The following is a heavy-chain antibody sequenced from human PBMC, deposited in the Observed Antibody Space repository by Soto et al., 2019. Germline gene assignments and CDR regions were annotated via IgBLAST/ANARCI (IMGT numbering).Heavy chain of an antibody. Sequence: ASVKVSCKASGYTFTGYGIRWVRQAPGQGLEWMGWISAYTGSTNYAQKLQGRVTMTTDTSTSTAYMELSSLRSDDTAVDYCARIMVVVPAAIVRLDPWGQGTMVTVSS. J-gene: IGHJ5*02. V-gene: IGHV1-18*04. D-gene: IGHD2-2*02. CDR1: GYTFTGYG. CDR3: ARIMVVVPAAIVRLDP. CDR2: ISAYTGST.